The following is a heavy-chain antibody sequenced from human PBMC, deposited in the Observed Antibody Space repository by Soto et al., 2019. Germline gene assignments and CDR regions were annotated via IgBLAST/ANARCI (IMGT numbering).Heavy chain of an antibody. CDR2: INPNSGGT. J-gene: IGHJ5*02. D-gene: IGHD3-10*01. V-gene: IGHV1-2*02. Sequence: QVQLVQSGAEVKEPGASVKVSCKASGYTFTGYNIHWVRQAPGQGLEWMGWINPNSGGTIYAQKFQGRVTMTRDTSISTAYMDLSRLRSDGTAVYYCARGSGSSWFDPWGQGTLVTVSS. CDR1: GYTFTGYN. CDR3: ARGSGSSWFDP.